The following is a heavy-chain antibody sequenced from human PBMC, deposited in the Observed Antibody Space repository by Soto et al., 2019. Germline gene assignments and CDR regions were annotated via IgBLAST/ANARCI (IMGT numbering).Heavy chain of an antibody. CDR1: RGCVSIGDFS. Sequence: HSGTLALRCTVCRGCVSIGDFSGRWIRKPPGKGLEWIGDIYYNGSTNYNPSLKSRVTISSDTSKNQFSLRLFSVTAADTAVYDCARDRPRTIYNSDYYNYGMDVWGQGTTVTVSS. V-gene: IGHV4-61*08. CDR3: ARDRPRTIYNSDYYNYGMDV. CDR2: IYYNGST. J-gene: IGHJ6*02. D-gene: IGHD6-19*01.